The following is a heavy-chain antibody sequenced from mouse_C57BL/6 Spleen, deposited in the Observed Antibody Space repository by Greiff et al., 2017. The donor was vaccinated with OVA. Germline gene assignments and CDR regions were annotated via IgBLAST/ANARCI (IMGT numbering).Heavy chain of an antibody. CDR3: ARKEDYDYFDY. Sequence: VQLKQSGAELVRPGTSVKVSCKASGYAFTNYLIEWVKQRPGQGLEWIGVINPGSGGTNYNEKFKGKATLTADKSSSTAYMQLSSLTSEDSAVYFCARKEDYDYFDYWGQGTTLTVSS. J-gene: IGHJ2*01. CDR1: GYAFTNYL. V-gene: IGHV1-54*01. CDR2: INPGSGGT. D-gene: IGHD2-4*01.